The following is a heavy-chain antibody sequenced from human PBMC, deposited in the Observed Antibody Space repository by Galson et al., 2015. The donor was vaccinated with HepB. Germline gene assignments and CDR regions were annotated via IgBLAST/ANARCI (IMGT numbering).Heavy chain of an antibody. CDR3: ARAASTGNTFKLWGLFDY. D-gene: IGHD1-7*01. Sequence: SLRLSCAASGFTFSIYAMHWFRQAPGKGLEWVAVISYDGINKYYADSVKGRFTIPRDNSKNTLYLQMNSLRTEDTAVYYCARAASTGNTFKLWGLFDYWGQGTLVTVSS. CDR1: GFTFSIYA. J-gene: IGHJ4*02. CDR2: ISYDGINK. V-gene: IGHV3-30*04.